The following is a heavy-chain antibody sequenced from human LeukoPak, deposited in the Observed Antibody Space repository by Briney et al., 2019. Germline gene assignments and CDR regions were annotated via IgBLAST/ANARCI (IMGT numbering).Heavy chain of an antibody. CDR1: GSTFSSYA. CDR3: ASLYCGGDCYRHRRTNYYYYYGMDV. V-gene: IGHV3-30-3*01. Sequence: PGGSLRLSCAASGSTFSSYAMHWVRQAPGKGLEWVAVISYDGSNKYYADSVKGRFTISRDNSKNTLYLQMNSLRAEDTAVYYCASLYCGGDCYRHRRTNYYYYYGMDVWGQGTTVTVSS. CDR2: ISYDGSNK. J-gene: IGHJ6*02. D-gene: IGHD2-21*02.